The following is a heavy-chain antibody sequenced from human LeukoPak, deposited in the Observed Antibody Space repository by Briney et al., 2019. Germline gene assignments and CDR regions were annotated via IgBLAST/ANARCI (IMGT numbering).Heavy chain of an antibody. CDR1: GFTFNTYG. V-gene: IGHV3-33*06. CDR3: ANRGSSITAAGTY. CDR2: IWHEGSTK. D-gene: IGHD6-13*01. J-gene: IGHJ4*02. Sequence: GRSLPLSCAASGFTFNTYGMQWLGQAPGKGLEWVALIWHEGSTKYYTDSVKGRFTISRDNSKNTVYLQMNSLRAEDTAVYYCANRGSSITAAGTYWGQGTLVTVSS.